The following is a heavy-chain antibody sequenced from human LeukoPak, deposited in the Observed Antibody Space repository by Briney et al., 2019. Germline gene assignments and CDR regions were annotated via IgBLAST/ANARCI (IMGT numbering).Heavy chain of an antibody. CDR2: IKSKTDSGTT. CDR3: ATYYYDTSGYRRYFQN. CDR1: GFTFSDAW. V-gene: IGHV3-15*01. D-gene: IGHD3-22*01. J-gene: IGHJ1*01. Sequence: GGSLRLSCTASGFTFSDAWLSWVRQAPGKGPEWVGRIKSKTDSGTTDYAAPVKGRFTISRDDSKTTLYLQMNSLKTEDTAVYYCATYYYDTSGYRRYFQNWGQGTLVTVSS.